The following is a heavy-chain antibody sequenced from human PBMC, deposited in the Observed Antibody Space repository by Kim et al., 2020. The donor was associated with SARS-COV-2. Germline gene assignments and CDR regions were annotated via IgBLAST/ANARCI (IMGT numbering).Heavy chain of an antibody. V-gene: IGHV1-3*01. CDR2: INPFHGNT. Sequence: ASVKVSCKSSGDTFNSYTMHWVRQAPGQGLEWMGWINPFHGNTRYSQKFQGRVTISRDTSASTAYMELSSLRSEDTAVYYCARSVPVAVAGNFDYWGQGT. CDR3: ARSVPVAVAGNFDY. J-gene: IGHJ4*02. D-gene: IGHD6-19*01. CDR1: GDTFNSYT.